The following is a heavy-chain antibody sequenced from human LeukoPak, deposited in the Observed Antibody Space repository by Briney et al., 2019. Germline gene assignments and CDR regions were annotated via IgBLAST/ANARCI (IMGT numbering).Heavy chain of an antibody. V-gene: IGHV4-39*07. CDR2: IYYSGST. CDR3: ARGSGYGGNGNDAFDI. J-gene: IGHJ3*02. CDR1: GGSISSSSYY. Sequence: SETLSFTCTVSGGSISSSSYYWGWIRQPPGKGLEWIGSIYYSGSTYYNPSLKSRVTISVDTSKNQFSLKLSSVTAADTAVYYCARGSGYGGNGNDAFDIWGQGTMVTVSS. D-gene: IGHD4-23*01.